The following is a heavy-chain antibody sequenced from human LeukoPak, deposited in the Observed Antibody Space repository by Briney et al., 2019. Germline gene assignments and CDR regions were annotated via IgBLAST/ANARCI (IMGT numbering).Heavy chain of an antibody. Sequence: PGRSLRLSCTASGFIFNTYGMHWVRQAPGKGLEWVAIISYDGNSQYYADSVKGRFTISRDNSKNTLSLQMNSLRAEDSALYYCAKVGTTPYIWNDVIDYGGRGTLVTVSS. V-gene: IGHV3-30*18. J-gene: IGHJ4*02. CDR2: ISYDGNSQ. CDR1: GFIFNTYG. CDR3: AKVGTTPYIWNDVIDY. D-gene: IGHD1-1*01.